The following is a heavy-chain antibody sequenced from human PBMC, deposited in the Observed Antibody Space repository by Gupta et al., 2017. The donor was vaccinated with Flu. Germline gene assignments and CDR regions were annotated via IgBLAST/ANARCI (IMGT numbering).Heavy chain of an antibody. CDR1: GFTFADYA. J-gene: IGHJ6*02. V-gene: IGHV3-43D*04. CDR3: AKDTAPVYYYDSSGSRLPSYGMDV. CDR2: ISWDGGST. Sequence: EVQLVESGGVVVQPGWSLRLSCAASGFTFADYAMHWVRQAPGKGLEWVSLISWDGGSTYYADSVKGRFTISRDNSKNSLYLQMNSLRAEDTALYYCAKDTAPVYYYDSSGSRLPSYGMDVWGQGTTVTVSS. D-gene: IGHD3-22*01.